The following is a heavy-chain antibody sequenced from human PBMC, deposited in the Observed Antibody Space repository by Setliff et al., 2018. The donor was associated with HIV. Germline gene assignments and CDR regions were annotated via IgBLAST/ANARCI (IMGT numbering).Heavy chain of an antibody. D-gene: IGHD3-10*01. Sequence: PSETLSLTCAVYGGSFSGYCWSWIRQPPGKGLEWIGEINHRGSTNYNPSLKSRVTVSVDTSKNQFSLRLSSVTAADTAVYYCAREDASGSARRFDPWGQGTLVTVSS. CDR1: GGSFSGYC. J-gene: IGHJ5*02. CDR2: INHRGST. V-gene: IGHV4-34*01. CDR3: AREDASGSARRFDP.